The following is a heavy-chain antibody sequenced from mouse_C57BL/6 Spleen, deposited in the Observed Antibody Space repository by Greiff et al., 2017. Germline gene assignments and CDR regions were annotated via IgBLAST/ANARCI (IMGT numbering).Heavy chain of an antibody. Sequence: QAQLQQPGAELVKPGASVKMSCKASGYTFTSYWITWVKQRPGQGLEWIGEIYPGSGSTNYNEKFKSKATLTVDTSSSTAYMQLSSLTSEDSAVYYCARKNYYGSDDYWGQGTTLTVSS. V-gene: IGHV1-55*01. CDR2: IYPGSGST. J-gene: IGHJ2*01. D-gene: IGHD1-1*01. CDR3: ARKNYYGSDDY. CDR1: GYTFTSYW.